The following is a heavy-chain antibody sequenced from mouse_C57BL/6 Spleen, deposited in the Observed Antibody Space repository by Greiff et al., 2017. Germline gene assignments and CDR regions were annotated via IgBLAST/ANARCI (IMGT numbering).Heavy chain of an antibody. V-gene: IGHV5-4*01. Sequence: EVKLMESGGGLVKPGGSLKLSCAASGFTFSSYAMSWVRQTPEKRLEWVATISDGGSYTYYPDNVKGRFTISRDNAKNNLYLQMSHLKSEDTAMYYCARDKDYYGSRGYWYFDVWGTGTTVTVSS. CDR2: ISDGGSYT. CDR3: ARDKDYYGSRGYWYFDV. CDR1: GFTFSSYA. D-gene: IGHD1-1*01. J-gene: IGHJ1*03.